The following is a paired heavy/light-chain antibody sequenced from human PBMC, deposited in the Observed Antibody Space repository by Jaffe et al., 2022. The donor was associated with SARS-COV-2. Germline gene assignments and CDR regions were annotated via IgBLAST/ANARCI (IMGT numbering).Light chain of an antibody. CDR2: DAS. J-gene: IGKJ2*01. CDR1: QGVFSS. V-gene: IGKV3-15*01. Sequence: ERVMTQSPATLSVSPGERVTLSCRASQGVFSSLAWYQHKLGQAPRLLIHDASTRAAGIPARFSGDGSGTDFTLTISSLQSEDFAVYYCQQYYTWPQTFGQGTRLEMK. CDR3: QQYYTWPQT.
Heavy chain of an antibody. CDR3: ARGTYYSDISAHYH. D-gene: IGHD3-22*01. J-gene: IGHJ4*02. CDR2: ISYDGTNK. CDR1: GFTFSGYA. Sequence: QVQLVESGGGVVQPGRSLRLSCAASGFTFSGYAMHWVRQAPGKGLEWVAVISYDGTNKYYADSVKGRFTISRDNSKNTLYLQMNSLRTEDTAVYYCARGTYYSDISAHYHWGQGALVTVSS. V-gene: IGHV3-30*04.